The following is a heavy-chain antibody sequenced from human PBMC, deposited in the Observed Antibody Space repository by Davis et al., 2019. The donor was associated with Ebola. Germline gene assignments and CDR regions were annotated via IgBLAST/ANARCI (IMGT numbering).Heavy chain of an antibody. Sequence: GGSLRLSCAASGFTVSSNYMSWVRQAPGKGLEWVSVIYSGGRTYYADSVKGRFTISRDNSKNTLYLQMNSLRVEDTAVYYCARGRTNTLMVGMEFDYWGQGTLVTVSS. CDR1: GFTVSSNY. V-gene: IGHV3-53*05. J-gene: IGHJ4*02. CDR3: ARGRTNTLMVGMEFDY. CDR2: IYSGGRT. D-gene: IGHD5-18*01.